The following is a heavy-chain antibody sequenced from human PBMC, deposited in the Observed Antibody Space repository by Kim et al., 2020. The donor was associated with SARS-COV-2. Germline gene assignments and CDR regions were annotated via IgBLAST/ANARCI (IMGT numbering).Heavy chain of an antibody. V-gene: IGHV4-31*03. CDR2: IYYSGST. Sequence: SETLSLTCTVSSGSISSGGYYWSWIRQHPGKGLEWIGYIYYSGSTYYNPSLKSRVTISVDTSKNQFSLKLSSVTAADTAVYYCARALILITIFGVVGPFDYWGQGTLVTVSS. CDR1: SGSISSGGYY. CDR3: ARALILITIFGVVGPFDY. J-gene: IGHJ4*02. D-gene: IGHD3-3*01.